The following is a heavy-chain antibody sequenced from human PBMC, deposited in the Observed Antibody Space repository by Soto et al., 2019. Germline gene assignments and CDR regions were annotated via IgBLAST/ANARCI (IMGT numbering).Heavy chain of an antibody. CDR1: GFTFSSYG. V-gene: IGHV3-33*01. Sequence: QVQLVESGGGVVQPGRSLRLSCAASGFTFSSYGMHWVRQAPGKGLEWVAVIWYDGSNKYYADSVKGRFTISRDNSKNTLYLQMNRLRAEDTAVYYCASQDYGGYLDYWGQGTLVTVSS. J-gene: IGHJ4*02. CDR2: IWYDGSNK. CDR3: ASQDYGGYLDY. D-gene: IGHD4-17*01.